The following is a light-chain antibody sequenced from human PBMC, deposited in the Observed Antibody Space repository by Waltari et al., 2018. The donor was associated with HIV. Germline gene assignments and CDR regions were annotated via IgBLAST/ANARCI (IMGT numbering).Light chain of an antibody. Sequence: EIVLTQSPGTLCLSPGERATLPCRASQSVSSSYLAWYQQKPGQAPRLLIFGASRRATDIPDRFSGSGSGTDFTLIISRLEPEDFAVYYCQHYGGSPPYTFGQGTKLEIK. CDR3: QHYGGSPPYT. CDR2: GAS. CDR1: QSVSSSY. J-gene: IGKJ2*01. V-gene: IGKV3-20*01.